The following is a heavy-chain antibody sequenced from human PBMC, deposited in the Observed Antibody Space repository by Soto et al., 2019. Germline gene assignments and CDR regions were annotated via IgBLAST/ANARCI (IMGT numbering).Heavy chain of an antibody. D-gene: IGHD6-6*01. V-gene: IGHV3-73*01. J-gene: IGHJ6*03. CDR1: GFTFSGSA. Sequence: GGSLRLSCAASGFTFSGSAMHWVRQASGKGLEWVGRIRSKANSYAKAYAASVKGRFTISRDDSKNTAYLQLNSLKTEDMSVYYCTSEYSSSSRLQYYYSYYMDVWGKGTTVTVSS. CDR3: TSEYSSSSRLQYYYSYYMDV. CDR2: IRSKANSYAK.